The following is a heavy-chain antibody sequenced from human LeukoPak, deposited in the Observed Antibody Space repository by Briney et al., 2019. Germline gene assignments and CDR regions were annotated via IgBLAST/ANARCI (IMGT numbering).Heavy chain of an antibody. CDR1: GLTVRSNY. CDR3: ARGIKSGSRWYFDL. V-gene: IGHV3-66*01. Sequence: PGGPLTLSCAASGLTVRSNYMSWVRQATGEGMEWVSVIYSGGSTYYADSVQSRFTISRDSFKNTLNFQMNSLGAEDTAVYYCARGIKSGSRWYFDLWGRGTLVTVSS. J-gene: IGHJ2*01. CDR2: IYSGGST. D-gene: IGHD1-26*01.